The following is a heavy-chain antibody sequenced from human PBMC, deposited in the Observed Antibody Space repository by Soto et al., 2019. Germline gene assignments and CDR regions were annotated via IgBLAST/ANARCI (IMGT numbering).Heavy chain of an antibody. J-gene: IGHJ4*02. Sequence: GGSLRLSCAASGFTFSSYSMNWVRQAPGKGLEWVSSISSSSSYIYYADSVKGRFTISRDNAKNSLYLQMNSLRAEDTAVYYCARDAYYDSSAPYYFDYWGQGTLVTVSS. CDR1: GFTFSSYS. CDR3: ARDAYYDSSAPYYFDY. CDR2: ISSSSSYI. V-gene: IGHV3-21*01. D-gene: IGHD3-22*01.